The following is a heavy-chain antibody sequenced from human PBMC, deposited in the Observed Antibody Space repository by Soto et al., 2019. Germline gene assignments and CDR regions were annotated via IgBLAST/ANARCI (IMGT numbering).Heavy chain of an antibody. J-gene: IGHJ5*02. CDR1: GGSVTMSSFS. V-gene: IGHV4-30-2*01. D-gene: IGHD1-26*01. CDR3: ARLDYYGSWWDP. Sequence: LQLQESGSGLVQPSQTLSLTCALSGGSVTMSSFSWAWVRQPPGRGLQWIGYISHSGATSSDPTLKSRVIIAGDRDKNQFSLTLTSVTAADTAVYYCARLDYYGSWWDPWGQGTLVTVSS. CDR2: ISHSGAT.